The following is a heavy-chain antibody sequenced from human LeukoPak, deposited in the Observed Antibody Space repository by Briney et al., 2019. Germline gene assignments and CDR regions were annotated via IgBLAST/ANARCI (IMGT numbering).Heavy chain of an antibody. Sequence: SETLSLTCTVSGGSISTDNYYWSWVRQSPVKGLEWLGYIHHSGTTYYNPSLRSRVSISVDTSKNQFSMNLNSVTAADTAVYYCARNLLPYFGELDPWGRGTLVTVSS. D-gene: IGHD3-10*01. CDR1: GGSISTDNYY. J-gene: IGHJ5*02. CDR3: ARNLLPYFGELDP. CDR2: IHHSGTT. V-gene: IGHV4-30-4*08.